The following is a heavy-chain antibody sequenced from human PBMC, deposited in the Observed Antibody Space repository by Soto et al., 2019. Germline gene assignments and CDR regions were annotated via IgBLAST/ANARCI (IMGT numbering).Heavy chain of an antibody. CDR3: AKDRRAGGNYGFYSDF. CDR1: GFTFSSYG. J-gene: IGHJ4*02. D-gene: IGHD1-7*01. V-gene: IGHV3-23*01. Sequence: GGSLRLSCAASGFTFSSYGMTWVRQAPGKGLEWVSFSSATGAGTYYAGSVKGRFTISRDNSKNTLYLQMTSLRADDTAVYYCAKDRRAGGNYGFYSDFWGQGALVTVSS. CDR2: SSATGAGT.